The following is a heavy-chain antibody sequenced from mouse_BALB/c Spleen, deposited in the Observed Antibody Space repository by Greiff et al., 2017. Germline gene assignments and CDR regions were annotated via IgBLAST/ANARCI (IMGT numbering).Heavy chain of an antibody. CDR1: GFTFSSFG. Sequence: EVMLVESGGGLVQPGGSRKLSCAASGFTFSSFGMHWVRQAPEKGLEWVAYISSGSSTIYYADTVKGRFTISRDNPKNTLFLQMTSLRSEDTAMYYCARRTGTGYYFDYWGQGTTLTVSS. CDR3: ARRTGTGYYFDY. CDR2: ISSGSSTI. D-gene: IGHD4-1*01. J-gene: IGHJ2*01. V-gene: IGHV5-17*02.